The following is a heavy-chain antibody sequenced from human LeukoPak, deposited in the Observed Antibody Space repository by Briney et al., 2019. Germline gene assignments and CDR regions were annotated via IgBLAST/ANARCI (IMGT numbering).Heavy chain of an antibody. CDR2: ISSTGNTI. J-gene: IGHJ5*02. Sequence: GGSLRLSCAASGFTFSSYSMNWVRQAPGKGLEWVSYISSTGNTIYYADSVKGRFTISRDNAKNSLYLQMNSLRDEDTAVYYRARWFGESSYNWFDPWGQGTLVTVSS. CDR3: ARWFGESSYNWFDP. D-gene: IGHD3-10*01. CDR1: GFTFSSYS. V-gene: IGHV3-48*02.